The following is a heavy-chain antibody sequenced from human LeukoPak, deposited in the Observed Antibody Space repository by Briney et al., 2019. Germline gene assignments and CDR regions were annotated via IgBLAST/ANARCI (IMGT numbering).Heavy chain of an antibody. CDR2: ISSSSSYI. Sequence: GGSLRLSCEASGFTFSSYWMNWVRQAPGKGLEWVSSISSSSSYIYYADSVKGRFTISRDNAKNSLYLQMNSLRAEDTAVYYCARAFPRKAFDYWGQGTLVTVSS. J-gene: IGHJ4*02. D-gene: IGHD2/OR15-2a*01. CDR3: ARAFPRKAFDY. CDR1: GFTFSSYW. V-gene: IGHV3-21*01.